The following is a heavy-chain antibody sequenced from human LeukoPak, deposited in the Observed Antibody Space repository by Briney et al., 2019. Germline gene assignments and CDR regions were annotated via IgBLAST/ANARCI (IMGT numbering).Heavy chain of an antibody. Sequence: KSSETLSLTCTVSGGSISSYDWSWIRQPAGKRLEWIGHIYTSGSTSYSPSLKSRVTMSLDTSKTQFSPNLSSVTAADTAVYYCARGHVAAAGTISLGWYFDYWGQGTLVTVSS. CDR1: GGSISSYD. D-gene: IGHD6-13*01. J-gene: IGHJ4*02. CDR2: IYTSGST. CDR3: ARGHVAAAGTISLGWYFDY. V-gene: IGHV4-4*07.